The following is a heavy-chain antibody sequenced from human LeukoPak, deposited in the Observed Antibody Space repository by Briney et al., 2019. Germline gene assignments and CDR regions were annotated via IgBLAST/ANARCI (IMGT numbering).Heavy chain of an antibody. Sequence: GGSLRLSCAASGIIFSNYWMHWVRQAPGKGLEWVSSISSSSSYIYYADSVKGRFTISRDNAKNSLYLQMNSLRAEDTAVYYCAKDTGWFGELLSPYFDYWGQGTLVTVSS. V-gene: IGHV3-21*01. J-gene: IGHJ4*02. D-gene: IGHD3-10*01. CDR2: ISSSSSYI. CDR1: GIIFSNYW. CDR3: AKDTGWFGELLSPYFDY.